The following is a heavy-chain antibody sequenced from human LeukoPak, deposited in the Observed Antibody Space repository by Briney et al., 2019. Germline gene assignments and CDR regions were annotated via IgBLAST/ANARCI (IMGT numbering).Heavy chain of an antibody. V-gene: IGHV3-66*01. Sequence: PGGSLRLSCADSGFTFSDYYMSWVRQAPGKGLEWVSVIYSGGSTYYADSVKGRFTISRDNSKNTLYLQMNSLRAEDTAVYYCARSIVGAADYWGQGTLVTVSS. D-gene: IGHD1-26*01. CDR2: IYSGGST. CDR1: GFTFSDYY. CDR3: ARSIVGAADY. J-gene: IGHJ4*02.